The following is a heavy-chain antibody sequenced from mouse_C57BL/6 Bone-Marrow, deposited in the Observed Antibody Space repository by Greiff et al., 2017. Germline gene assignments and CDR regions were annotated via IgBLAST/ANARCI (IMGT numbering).Heavy chain of an antibody. V-gene: IGHV5-4*01. CDR1: GFTFSSYA. CDR3: ARDGWLPFAY. CDR2: ISDGGSYT. D-gene: IGHD2-3*01. Sequence: EVKVVESGGGLVKPGGSLKLSCAASGFTFSSYAMSWVRQTPEKRLEWVATISDGGSYTYYPDNVKGRFTISRDNAKNNLYLQMSHLKSEDTAMYYCARDGWLPFAYWGQGTLVTVSA. J-gene: IGHJ3*01.